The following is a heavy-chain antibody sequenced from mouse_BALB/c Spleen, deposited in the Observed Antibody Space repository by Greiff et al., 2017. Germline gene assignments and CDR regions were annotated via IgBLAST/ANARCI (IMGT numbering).Heavy chain of an antibody. Sequence: EVLLVESGPGLVKPSPSLSLSCTVSGYSITSDYAWNWIRQRPGNQLEWMGFISYSGSTSYYPSLKRRNTITRDTSTNPFVLQLNTVTTEDTATFYCARPVYYGNYSAIDYWGQGTSVTVSS. CDR3: ARPVYYGNYSAIDY. D-gene: IGHD2-1*01. CDR2: ISYSGST. V-gene: IGHV3-2*02. J-gene: IGHJ4*01. CDR1: GYSITSDYA.